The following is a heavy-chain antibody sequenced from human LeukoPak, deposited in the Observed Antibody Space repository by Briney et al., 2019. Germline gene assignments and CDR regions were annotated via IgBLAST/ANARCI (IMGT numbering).Heavy chain of an antibody. CDR2: IIPILGIA. Sequence: ASVNVSCTASGGTFSSYAISWVRQAPGQGLEWTGRIIPILGIANYAQKLQGRVTITADKSTSTAYMELSSLRSEDTAVYYCARDLRRGGYTTNWFDPWGQGTLVTVSS. D-gene: IGHD5-12*01. CDR1: GGTFSSYA. CDR3: ARDLRRGGYTTNWFDP. J-gene: IGHJ5*02. V-gene: IGHV1-69*04.